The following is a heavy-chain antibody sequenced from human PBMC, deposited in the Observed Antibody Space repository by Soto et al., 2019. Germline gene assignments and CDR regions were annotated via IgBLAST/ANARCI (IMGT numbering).Heavy chain of an antibody. CDR1: GFTFSSYW. V-gene: IGHV3-74*01. CDR2: INSDGSST. Sequence: GGSLRLSCAASGFTFSSYWMHWVRQAPGKGLVWVSRINSDGSSTSYADSVKGRFTISRDNAKNTLYLQMNSLRAEDTAVYYCAREEQAAGTNNWFDPWGQGTLVTVSS. CDR3: AREEQAAGTNNWFDP. D-gene: IGHD1-7*01. J-gene: IGHJ5*02.